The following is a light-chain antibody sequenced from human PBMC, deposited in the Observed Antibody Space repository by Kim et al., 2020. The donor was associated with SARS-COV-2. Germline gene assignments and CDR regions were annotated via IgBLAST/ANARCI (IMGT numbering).Light chain of an antibody. Sequence: ASVGDRVTITCRASQSIRSWLAWYQQKPGKAPKLLIYKASSLESGVPSRFSGSESGTEFTLTISSLQPDDFATYYCQHYSGASRTFGQGTKVEIK. V-gene: IGKV1-5*03. J-gene: IGKJ1*01. CDR3: QHYSGASRT. CDR1: QSIRSW. CDR2: KAS.